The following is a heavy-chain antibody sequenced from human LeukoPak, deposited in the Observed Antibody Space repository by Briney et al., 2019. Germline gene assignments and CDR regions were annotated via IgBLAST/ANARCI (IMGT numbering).Heavy chain of an antibody. V-gene: IGHV4-61*02. D-gene: IGHD5-24*01. CDR2: IYTSGST. CDR3: ARAPVEMATIYYYYYMDV. Sequence: SETLSLTCTVSGGSISSGSYYWSWIRQPAGKGLEWIVRIYTSGSTNYNPSLKSRVTISVDTSKNQFSLKLSSVTAADTAVYYCARAPVEMATIYYYYYMDVWGKGTTVTVSS. CDR1: GGSISSGSYY. J-gene: IGHJ6*03.